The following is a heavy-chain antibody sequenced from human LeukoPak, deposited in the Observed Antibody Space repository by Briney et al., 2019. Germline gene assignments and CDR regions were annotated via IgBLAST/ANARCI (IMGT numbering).Heavy chain of an antibody. Sequence: GGSLRLSCVASGFTFSSYGMHWVRQAPGKGLEWVAAIWYDGSNNYYADSVKGRFTISRDNSKNSLYLQMNSLRSDDTALYYCARESESSGWYDYWGQGTLVTVSS. D-gene: IGHD6-19*01. CDR1: GFTFSSYG. CDR2: IWYDGSNN. J-gene: IGHJ4*02. CDR3: ARESESSGWYDY. V-gene: IGHV3-33*01.